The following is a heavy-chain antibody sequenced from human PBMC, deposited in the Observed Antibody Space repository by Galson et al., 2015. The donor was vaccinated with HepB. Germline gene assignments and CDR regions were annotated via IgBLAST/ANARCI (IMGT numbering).Heavy chain of an antibody. J-gene: IGHJ3*02. CDR3: ARVPRAHAFDI. V-gene: IGHV3-48*04. CDR1: GFTFSSYS. CDR2: ISSSSSTI. D-gene: IGHD1-14*01. Sequence: SLRLSCAASGFTFSSYSMNWVRQAPGKGLEWVSYISSSSSTIYYADSVKGRFTISRDNAKNSLYLQMNSLRAEDTAVYYCARVPRAHAFDIWGQGTMVTVSS.